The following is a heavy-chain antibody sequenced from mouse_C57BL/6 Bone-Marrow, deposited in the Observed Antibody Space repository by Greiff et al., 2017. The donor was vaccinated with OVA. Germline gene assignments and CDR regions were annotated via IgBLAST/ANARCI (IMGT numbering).Heavy chain of an antibody. CDR2: INPNNGGT. V-gene: IGHV1-18*01. CDR3: ARSPLTTVVARRYFDV. J-gene: IGHJ1*03. D-gene: IGHD1-1*01. CDR1: GYTFTDYN. Sequence: VQLQQSGPELVKPGASVKIPCKASGYTFTDYNMDWVKQSHGKSLEWIGDINPNNGGTIYNQKFKGKATLTVDKSSSTAYMELRSLTSEDTAVYYCARSPLTTVVARRYFDVWGTGTTVTVSS.